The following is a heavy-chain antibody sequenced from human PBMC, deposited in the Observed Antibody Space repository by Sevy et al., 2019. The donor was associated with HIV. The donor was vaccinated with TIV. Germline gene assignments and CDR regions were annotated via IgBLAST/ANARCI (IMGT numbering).Heavy chain of an antibody. J-gene: IGHJ5*02. CDR3: AKNYYDSSGSRSKNNWFDP. D-gene: IGHD3-22*01. CDR1: GGSISSYY. Sequence: SETLSLTCTVSGGSISSYYWSWIRQPAGKGLEWIGRIYTSGSTNYNPSLKSRVTMSVDTSKNQFSLKLGSVTAADTAVYYCAKNYYDSSGSRSKNNWFDPWGQGTLVTVSS. V-gene: IGHV4-4*07. CDR2: IYTSGST.